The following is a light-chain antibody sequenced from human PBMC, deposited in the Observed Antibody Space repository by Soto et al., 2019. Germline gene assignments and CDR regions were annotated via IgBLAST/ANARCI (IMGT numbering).Light chain of an antibody. J-gene: IGKJ5*01. Sequence: DIQMTQSPSSLSASVGDRVTITCRASQGISNFLAWYQQKPGKVPKLLISAASTLQSGAPSRFSGSGSGTDFTLTITSLQPEDVATYYCQKYRSVITFGQGTRLEIK. CDR1: QGISNF. CDR2: AAS. CDR3: QKYRSVIT. V-gene: IGKV1-27*01.